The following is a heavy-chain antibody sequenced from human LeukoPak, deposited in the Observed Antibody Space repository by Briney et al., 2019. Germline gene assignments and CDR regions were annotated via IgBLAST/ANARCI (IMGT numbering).Heavy chain of an antibody. Sequence: SETLSLTCAVYGGSFSGYYWSWIRQPPGKGLEWIGEINRSGSTNYNPSLKSRVTISVDTSKNQFSLKLSSVTAADTAVYYCARGLGTIFGVVIIKRHFDYWGQGTLVTVSS. V-gene: IGHV4-34*01. J-gene: IGHJ4*02. CDR2: INRSGST. D-gene: IGHD3-3*01. CDR1: GGSFSGYY. CDR3: ARGLGTIFGVVIIKRHFDY.